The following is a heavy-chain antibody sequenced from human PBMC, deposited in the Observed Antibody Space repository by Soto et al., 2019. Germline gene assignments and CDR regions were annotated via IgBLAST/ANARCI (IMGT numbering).Heavy chain of an antibody. CDR1: GYTFTGYY. V-gene: IGHV1-2*04. J-gene: IGHJ3*02. D-gene: IGHD6-6*01. CDR3: ASSIAARLDAFDI. CDR2: INSNSGGT. Sequence: QVQLVQSGAEVKKPGASVKVSCKASGYTFTGYYMHWVRQAPGQGLDWMGWINSNSGGTNYAQKFQGWVAMTRDTSISTANMELSMLRSDDTAVYYCASSIAARLDAFDIWGQGTMVTVSS.